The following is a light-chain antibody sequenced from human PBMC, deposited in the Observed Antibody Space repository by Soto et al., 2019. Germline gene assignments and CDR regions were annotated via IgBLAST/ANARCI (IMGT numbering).Light chain of an antibody. CDR1: SSDIGGYNY. CDR3: SSHTSTSTWV. J-gene: IGLJ3*02. V-gene: IGLV2-14*01. Sequence: QSALTQPASVSGSPGQSITISCTGTSSDIGGYNYVSWYQQHPGNAPKLLIYEVNDRPSGVSNRFSGSKSGYTASLTISGLQAEDEADYYCSSHTSTSTWVFGAGTQLTVL. CDR2: EVN.